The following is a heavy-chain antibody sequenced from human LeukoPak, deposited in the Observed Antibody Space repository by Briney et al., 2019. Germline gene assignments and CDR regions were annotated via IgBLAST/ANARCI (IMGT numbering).Heavy chain of an antibody. V-gene: IGHV3-11*04. CDR2: ISSSGSTI. CDR3: ARGTSTIFLAFDI. J-gene: IGHJ3*02. D-gene: IGHD3-9*01. CDR1: GFTFSDYY. Sequence: GGSLRLSCAASGFTFSDYYMSWIRQAPGKRLEWVSYISSSGSTIYYADSVKGRFTISRDNAKNSLYLQMNSLRAEDTAVYYCARGTSTIFLAFDIWGQGTMVTVSS.